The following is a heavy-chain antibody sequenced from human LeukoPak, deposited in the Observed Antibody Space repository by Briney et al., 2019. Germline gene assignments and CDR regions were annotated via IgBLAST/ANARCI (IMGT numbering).Heavy chain of an antibody. D-gene: IGHD7-27*01. Sequence: GGSLRLSCVASGFDFTKYGMHWVRQAPGKGLEWVATLGLSSGSIYFADSVKGRFTVSRDNDKSTLYLQMNSLRAEDTAVYYCVKNWGGYYFDYWGQGTLVTVSS. CDR3: VKNWGGYYFDY. CDR1: GFDFTKYG. V-gene: IGHV3-23*01. J-gene: IGHJ4*02. CDR2: LGLSSGSI.